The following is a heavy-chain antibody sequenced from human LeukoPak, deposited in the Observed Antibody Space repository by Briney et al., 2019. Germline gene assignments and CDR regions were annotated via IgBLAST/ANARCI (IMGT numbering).Heavy chain of an antibody. CDR1: GGSISSYY. V-gene: IGHV4-59*12. J-gene: IGHJ4*02. CDR3: ARDYYYDSSGYYWSTFDY. Sequence: SETLSLTCTVSGGSISSYYWSWIRQPPGKGLEWIGYIYYSGSTNYNPSLKSRVTISVDTSKNQFSLKLSSVTAADTAVYYCARDYYYDSSGYYWSTFDYWGQGTLVTVSS. D-gene: IGHD3-22*01. CDR2: IYYSGST.